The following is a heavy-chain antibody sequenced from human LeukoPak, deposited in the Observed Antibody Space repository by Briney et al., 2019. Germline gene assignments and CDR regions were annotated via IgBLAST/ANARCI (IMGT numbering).Heavy chain of an antibody. Sequence: SVEVSCKASGGTFSSYAISWVRQAPGQGLEWMGGIIPIFGTANYAQKFQGRVTITADESTSTAYMELSSLRSKDTAVYYCARSRYCSSTSGYEIFYSGDDWGQGTLVTVSS. J-gene: IGHJ4*02. CDR1: GGTFSSYA. V-gene: IGHV1-69*13. D-gene: IGHD2-2*01. CDR3: ARSRYCSSTSGYEIFYSGDD. CDR2: IIPIFGTA.